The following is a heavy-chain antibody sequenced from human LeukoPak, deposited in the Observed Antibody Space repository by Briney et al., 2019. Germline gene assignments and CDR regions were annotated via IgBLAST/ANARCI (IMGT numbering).Heavy chain of an antibody. CDR2: ISAYNGNT. D-gene: IGHD3-22*01. CDR3: ARGFPPRRQYDSSGYYSYYFDY. Sequence: ASVKVSCKTSGYTFTSYGFSWVRQAPGQGLEWMGWISAYNGNTHSAQKLQGRVTMTTDTSTSTAYMELRSLRSDDTAVYYCARGFPPRRQYDSSGYYSYYFDYWGQGTLVTVSS. V-gene: IGHV1-18*01. CDR1: GYTFTSYG. J-gene: IGHJ4*02.